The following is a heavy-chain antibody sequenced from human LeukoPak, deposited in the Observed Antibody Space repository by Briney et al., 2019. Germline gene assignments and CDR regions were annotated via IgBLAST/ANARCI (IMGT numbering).Heavy chain of an antibody. V-gene: IGHV1-2*02. Sequence: VASVKVSCKASGYTFTGYYMHWVRQAPGQGLEWMGWINPNSGGTNYAQKFQGRVTMTRDTSISTAYLQWSSLKASDTAMYYCARRSGAEYDYWGQGTLVTVSS. CDR2: INPNSGGT. CDR3: ARRSGAEYDY. CDR1: GYTFTGYY. D-gene: IGHD6-25*01. J-gene: IGHJ4*02.